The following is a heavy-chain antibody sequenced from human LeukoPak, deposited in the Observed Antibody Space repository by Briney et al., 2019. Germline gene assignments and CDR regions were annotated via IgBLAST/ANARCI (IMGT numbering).Heavy chain of an antibody. V-gene: IGHV3-30*18. CDR2: ISYGGSKE. J-gene: IGHJ4*02. CDR3: AKEFNRGLPDY. CDR1: GFTFSSLG. Sequence: GGSLRLSCAASGFTFSSLGMHWVRQAPGKGLEWLAVISYGGSKEYYADSVKGRFTISRDNSKNTVYLQMSSLRVEETAVYYCAKEFNRGLPDYWGQGTLVTVPS. D-gene: IGHD2-21*01.